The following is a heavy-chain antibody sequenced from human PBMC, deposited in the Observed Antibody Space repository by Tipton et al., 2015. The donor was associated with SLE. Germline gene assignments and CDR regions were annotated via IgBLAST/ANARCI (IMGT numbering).Heavy chain of an antibody. Sequence: TLSLTCTVSGGSISSGSYYWSWIRQPPGKGLEWIGYIYYSGSTNYNPSLKSRVTISVDTSKNQFSLKLSSVTAADTAVYYCARVHSSSWYGERNAFDIWGQGTMVTVSS. CDR1: GGSISSGSYY. CDR2: IYYSGST. J-gene: IGHJ3*02. D-gene: IGHD6-13*01. CDR3: ARVHSSSWYGERNAFDI. V-gene: IGHV4-61*01.